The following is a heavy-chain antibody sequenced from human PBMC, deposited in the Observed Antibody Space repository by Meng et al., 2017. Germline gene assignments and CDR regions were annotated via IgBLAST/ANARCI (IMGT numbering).Heavy chain of an antibody. CDR3: ASMGY. CDR1: GFTFSSYA. CDR2: ISYDGSNK. Sequence: VQRVESGGGLVQPGRSLRLSCAASGFTFSSYAMHWVRQAPGKGLEWVAVISYDGSNKYYADSVKGRFTISRDNSKNTLYLQMNSLRAEDTAVYYCASMGYWGQGTLVTVSS. D-gene: IGHD3-10*01. V-gene: IGHV3-30*01. J-gene: IGHJ4*02.